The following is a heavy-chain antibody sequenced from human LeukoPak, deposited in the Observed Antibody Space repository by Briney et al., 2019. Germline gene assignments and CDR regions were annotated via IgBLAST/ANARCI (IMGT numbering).Heavy chain of an antibody. V-gene: IGHV4-34*01. CDR2: INHSGST. CDR1: GGSFSGYY. CDR3: ARGHRMGSGYYSAGSGLRY. D-gene: IGHD3-22*01. Sequence: SETLSLTCAVYGGSFSGYYWSWIRQPPGKGLEWIGEINHSGSTNYNPSLKSRVTISVDTSKNQFALKLSSVTAADTAVYYCARGHRMGSGYYSAGSGLRYWGQGTLVTVSS. J-gene: IGHJ4*02.